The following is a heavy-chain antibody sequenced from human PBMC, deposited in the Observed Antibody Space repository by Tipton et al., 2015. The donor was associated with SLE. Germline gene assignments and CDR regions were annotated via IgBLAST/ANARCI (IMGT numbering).Heavy chain of an antibody. CDR1: GGSISRSSYY. V-gene: IGHV4-39*07. CDR3: ARSGSYPYYYYYMDV. Sequence: TLSLTCTVSGGSISRSSYYWGWIRQPPGKGLEWIGNMYYSGSTYYNPSFKSRVTISLETSKNQFSLKLRSVTAADTAVYYCARSGSYPYYYYYMDVWGKGTTVTVSS. CDR2: MYYSGST. J-gene: IGHJ6*03. D-gene: IGHD1-26*01.